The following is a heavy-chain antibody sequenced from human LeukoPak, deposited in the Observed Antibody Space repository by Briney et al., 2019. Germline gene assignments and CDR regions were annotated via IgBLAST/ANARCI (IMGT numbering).Heavy chain of an antibody. V-gene: IGHV4-38-2*02. D-gene: IGHD6-13*01. CDR1: GYSISSGYY. CDR3: ARFIYSTSCFDY. Sequence: SETLSLTCTVSGYSISSGYYWGWIRQPPGKGLEWIGSIYHSGSTNYNPSLRGRVIMSLDTSKNQISLKLSSVTAADTAVYYCARFIYSTSCFDYWGQGTLVTVSS. CDR2: IYHSGST. J-gene: IGHJ4*02.